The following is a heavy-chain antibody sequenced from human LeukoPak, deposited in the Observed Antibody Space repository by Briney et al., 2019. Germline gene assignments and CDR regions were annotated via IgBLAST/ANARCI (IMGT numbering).Heavy chain of an antibody. J-gene: IGHJ4*02. D-gene: IGHD3-22*01. V-gene: IGHV3-21*01. CDR2: ISSSSSYI. CDR3: ARDGPLLDDSSGYSDY. CDR1: GFTFSSYS. Sequence: PGGSLRLSCAASGFTFSSYSMNWVRQAPGKGLEWVSSISSSSSYIYYADSVKGRFTISRDNAKNSLYLQMNSLRAEDTAVYYCARDGPLLDDSSGYSDYWGQGTLVTVSS.